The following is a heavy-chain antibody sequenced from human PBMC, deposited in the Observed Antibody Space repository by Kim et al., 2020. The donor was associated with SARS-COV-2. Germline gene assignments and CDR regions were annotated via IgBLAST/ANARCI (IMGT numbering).Heavy chain of an antibody. CDR1: TGSMIGYY. CDR3: ARGGTGCSDGTCYTKWLDP. V-gene: IGHV4-59*13. D-gene: IGHD2-15*01. Sequence: SETLSLTCTVSTGSMIGYYWTWVRQPPGKGLEWIGYIYYTGSTSYNPSLKSRVAMSIDTSKNEFSLKLSPVSAADTAAYYCARGGTGCSDGTCYTKWLDP. J-gene: IGHJ5*02. CDR2: IYYTGST.